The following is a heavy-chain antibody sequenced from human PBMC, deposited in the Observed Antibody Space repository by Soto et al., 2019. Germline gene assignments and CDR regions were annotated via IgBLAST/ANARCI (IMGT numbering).Heavy chain of an antibody. V-gene: IGHV1-69*01. CDR3: ARSYDSSCYDYYYYGMDV. J-gene: IGHJ6*02. D-gene: IGHD3-22*01. CDR1: GGTFSSYA. CDR2: IIPIFGTA. Sequence: QVQLVQSGAEVKKPGSSVKVSCKASGGTFSSYAISWVRQAPGQGLEWMGGIIPIFGTANYAQKFQGRVTITADESTSTAYMELSSLRSEDTAVYYCARSYDSSCYDYYYYGMDVWGQGTTVTVSS.